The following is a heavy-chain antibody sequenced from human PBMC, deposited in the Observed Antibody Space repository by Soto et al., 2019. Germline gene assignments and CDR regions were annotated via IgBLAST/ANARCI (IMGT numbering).Heavy chain of an antibody. CDR3: APHVSCSGGSCQYDAFAI. J-gene: IGHJ3*02. D-gene: IGHD2-15*01. CDR2: VTADGGT. V-gene: IGHV3-23*01. Sequence: EVQVLESGGGLVQPGGSLRLSCEGSGFTVSSHAMTWIRQAPGKGPEWVSTVTADGGTYYADSVKGRFAMSRDTSENTLYLQMNRLGAEDTAAYYCAPHVSCSGGSCQYDAFAIRCQGTMVTVSS. CDR1: GFTVSSHA.